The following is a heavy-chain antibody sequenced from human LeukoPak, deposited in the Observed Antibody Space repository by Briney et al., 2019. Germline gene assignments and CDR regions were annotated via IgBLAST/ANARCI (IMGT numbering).Heavy chain of an antibody. J-gene: IGHJ6*04. V-gene: IGHV1-24*01. CDR1: GYTLTELS. CDR3: ATADNWNPTGGYGMDV. CDR2: FDPEDGET. Sequence: ASVKVSCKVSGYTLTELSMHWVRRAPGKGLEWMGGFDPEDGETIYAQKFQGRVTMTEDTSTDTAYMELSSLRSEDTAVYYCATADNWNPTGGYGMDVWGKGTTVTVSS. D-gene: IGHD1-1*01.